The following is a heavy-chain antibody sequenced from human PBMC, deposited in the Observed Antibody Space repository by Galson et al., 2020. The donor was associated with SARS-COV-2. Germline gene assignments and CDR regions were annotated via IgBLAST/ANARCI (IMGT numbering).Heavy chain of an antibody. Sequence: GESLKISCAASGFTFSSYAMSWVRQAPGKGLEWVSAISGSGGSTYYADSVKGRFTISRDNSKNTLYLQMNSLRAEDTAVYYCAKDRGVYFDYWGQGTLVTVSS. V-gene: IGHV3-23*01. J-gene: IGHJ4*02. CDR2: ISGSGGST. CDR1: GFTFSSYA. D-gene: IGHD3-10*01. CDR3: AKDRGVYFDY.